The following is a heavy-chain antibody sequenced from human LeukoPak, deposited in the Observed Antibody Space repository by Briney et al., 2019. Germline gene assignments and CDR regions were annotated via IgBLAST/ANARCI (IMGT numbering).Heavy chain of an antibody. CDR1: GFTFNNYW. V-gene: IGHV3-7*01. CDR3: ARLATTPTFDY. CDR2: IKQDGSDK. Sequence: GGSLRLSCAASGFTFNNYWMSWVRQAPGKGLECVANIKQDGSDKYYVDSVKGRFTISRDNAKNSPYLQMNSLRAEDTALYYCARLATTPTFDYWGQGTLVTVSS. D-gene: IGHD5-24*01. J-gene: IGHJ4*02.